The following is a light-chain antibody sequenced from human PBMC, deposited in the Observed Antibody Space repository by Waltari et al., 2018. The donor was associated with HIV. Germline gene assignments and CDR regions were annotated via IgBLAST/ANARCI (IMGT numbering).Light chain of an antibody. V-gene: IGKV4-1*01. CDR1: QSVLYSSNNKNY. Sequence: DIVMTQSPDSLAVSLGERANIHCKSSQSVLYSSNNKNYLAWYQQKPGQPPKLLIYWASTRESGVPDRFSGSGSGTDFTLTISSLQAEDVAVYYCQQYYNTVLTFGGGTKVEIK. CDR2: WAS. CDR3: QQYYNTVLT. J-gene: IGKJ4*01.